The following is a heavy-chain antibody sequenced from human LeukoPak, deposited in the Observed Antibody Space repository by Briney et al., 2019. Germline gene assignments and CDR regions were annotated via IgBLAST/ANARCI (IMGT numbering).Heavy chain of an antibody. CDR1: GFTFSSYG. CDR2: ISYDGSNK. Sequence: GGSLRLSCAASGFTFSSYGMHWVRQAPGKGLEWVAVISYDGSNKYYADSVKGRFTISRDISKNTLYLQMNSLRAEDSAVYYCASGDRPYYFDYWGQGTLVTVSS. J-gene: IGHJ4*02. CDR3: ASGDRPYYFDY. V-gene: IGHV3-30*03. D-gene: IGHD3-10*01.